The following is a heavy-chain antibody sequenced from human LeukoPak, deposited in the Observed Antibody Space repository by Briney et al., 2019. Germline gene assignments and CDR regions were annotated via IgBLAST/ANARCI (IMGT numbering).Heavy chain of an antibody. CDR2: IKSKSDGGTT. CDR3: TTDARFVVGATFDY. Sequence: PGGSLRLSCAASGFSFINAWMSWVRQSPGKGLEWVGRIKSKSDGGTTDYAAPVKGRFTISRDDSKSTLFLQMNSLTTDDTAVYFCTTDARFVVGATFDYWGRRTLVTVSS. J-gene: IGHJ4*02. D-gene: IGHD1-26*01. V-gene: IGHV3-15*01. CDR1: GFSFINAW.